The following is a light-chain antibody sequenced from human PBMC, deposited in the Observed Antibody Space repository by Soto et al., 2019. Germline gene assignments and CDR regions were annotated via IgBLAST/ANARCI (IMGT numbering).Light chain of an antibody. Sequence: EIVLTQSQATLSLSPGERATLSCRASQSVSYLAWYQQKPGQAPRLLIYEASNRATGIPARFSGSGSGTDFTLTISSLEPEDFAVYYCQQRSNWPLTFGGGTKVEIK. CDR1: QSVSY. V-gene: IGKV3-11*01. CDR3: QQRSNWPLT. CDR2: EAS. J-gene: IGKJ4*01.